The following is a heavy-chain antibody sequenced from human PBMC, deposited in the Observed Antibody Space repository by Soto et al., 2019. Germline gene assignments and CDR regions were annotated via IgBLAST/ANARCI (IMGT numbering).Heavy chain of an antibody. CDR3: ARDWLGVDY. V-gene: IGHV1-3*01. CDR1: GYTFTSYA. J-gene: IGHJ4*02. CDR2: INAGNGNT. D-gene: IGHD5-12*01. Sequence: ASVKVSCKASGYTFTSYAMHWVRQAPGQRLEWMGWINAGNGNTKYSQKFQGRVTITTDTSTSTAYMELRSLRSDDTAVYYCARDWLGVDYWGQGTLVTVSS.